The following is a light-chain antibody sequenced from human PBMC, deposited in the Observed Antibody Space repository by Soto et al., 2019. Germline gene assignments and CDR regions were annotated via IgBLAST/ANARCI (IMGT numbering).Light chain of an antibody. V-gene: IGLV2-14*01. J-gene: IGLJ3*02. CDR2: EVS. CDR1: SSDVGGYNY. Sequence: QSVLTQPASVSGSPGQSITISCTGSSSDVGGYNYVSWYQQHPGKAPKHIIYEVSNRPSGISSRFSGSKSANTASLTISGLQAEDEAEYYCSSYTSISSLGGVFGGGTKLTVL. CDR3: SSYTSISSLGGV.